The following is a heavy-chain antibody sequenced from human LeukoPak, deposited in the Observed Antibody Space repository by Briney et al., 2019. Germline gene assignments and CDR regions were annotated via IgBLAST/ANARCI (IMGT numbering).Heavy chain of an antibody. J-gene: IGHJ3*01. V-gene: IGHV3-30*02. Sequence: GGSLRLSCAASGFTFSNYGMHWVRQAPGKGLEWVAFIRYDGTTKYYADSVKGRFTISRDNSKNTLYLQMNSLRGEDAAVYYCTTLISREPPDVWGQGTMVTVSA. CDR3: TTLISREPPDV. D-gene: IGHD1-14*01. CDR1: GFTFSNYG. CDR2: IRYDGTTK.